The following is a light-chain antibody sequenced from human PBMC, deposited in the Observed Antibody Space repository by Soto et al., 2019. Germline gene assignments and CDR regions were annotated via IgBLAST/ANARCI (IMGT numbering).Light chain of an antibody. Sequence: QSALTQPASVSGSPGQSITISCTGTSSDVGGYNYVSWYRQHPGEAPKLMIYEVSNRPSGVSDRFSGSKSDNTASLTISGLQAGDEADYYCSSYTSSTTLVVFGGGTKLTVL. V-gene: IGLV2-14*01. CDR3: SSYTSSTTLVV. J-gene: IGLJ2*01. CDR2: EVS. CDR1: SSDVGGYNY.